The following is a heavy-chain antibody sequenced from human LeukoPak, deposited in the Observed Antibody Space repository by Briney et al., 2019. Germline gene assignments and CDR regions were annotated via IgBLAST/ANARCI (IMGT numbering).Heavy chain of an antibody. V-gene: IGHV4-4*07. D-gene: IGHD5-12*01. CDR3: AREPTSGREPTSGRPPDY. CDR1: GGSISGCF. Sequence: SETLSLTCTVSGGSISGCFWSWIRQPAGKGLEWIGRIYSSGSNNYNPSLKSRVTMSLDTSKNHLSLNLSSVTAADTAVYYCAREPTSGREPTSGRPPDYWGQGTLVTVSS. J-gene: IGHJ4*02. CDR2: IYSSGSN.